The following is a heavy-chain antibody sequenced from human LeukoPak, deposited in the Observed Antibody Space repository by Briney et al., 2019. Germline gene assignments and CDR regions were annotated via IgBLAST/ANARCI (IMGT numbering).Heavy chain of an antibody. J-gene: IGHJ4*02. D-gene: IGHD3/OR15-3a*01. CDR1: GFIFSYFG. V-gene: IGHV3-30*03. Sequence: PGRSLRPSCAASGFIFSYFGMHWVRQAPGKGLEWVAVISYDGSKKYYADSVKGRFTISRDSSKNTLYLQMNSLRAEDTAVYYCARDQFAFGPFDYWGQGTLVTVSS. CDR3: ARDQFAFGPFDY. CDR2: ISYDGSKK.